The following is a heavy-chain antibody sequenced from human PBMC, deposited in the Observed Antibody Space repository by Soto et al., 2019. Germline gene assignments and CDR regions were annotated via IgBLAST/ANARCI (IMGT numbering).Heavy chain of an antibody. CDR1: GYTFTSYG. CDR2: ISAYNGNT. CDR3: ARDEGYCISTSCSYYYYYGMDV. V-gene: IGHV1-18*01. Sequence: ASVKVSCKASGYTFTSYGISWVRQAPGQGLEWMGWISAYNGNTNYAQKLQGRVTMTTDTSTSTAYMELRSLRSDDTAVYYCARDEGYCISTSCSYYYYYGMDVWCQGTTVTVSS. J-gene: IGHJ6*02. D-gene: IGHD2-2*01.